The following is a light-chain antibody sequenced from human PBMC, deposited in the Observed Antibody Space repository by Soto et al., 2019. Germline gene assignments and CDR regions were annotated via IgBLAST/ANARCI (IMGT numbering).Light chain of an antibody. J-gene: IGKJ1*01. Sequence: EIVLTQSPGTLSLSPGERATLSCRASQSVSSSYLAWYQQKPGQAPRLLIYGASSSATGIPDRFSGSGSGTDLALNISRLEPEDFAVYYCQQYGSSPWTFGQGTKVEIK. V-gene: IGKV3-20*01. CDR2: GAS. CDR1: QSVSSSY. CDR3: QQYGSSPWT.